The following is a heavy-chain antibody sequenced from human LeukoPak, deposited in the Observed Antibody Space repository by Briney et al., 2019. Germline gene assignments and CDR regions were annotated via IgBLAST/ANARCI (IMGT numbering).Heavy chain of an antibody. CDR1: GGSISSYY. Sequence: SETLSLTCTVSGGSISSYYWSWIRQPPGKGLEWIGYIYYSGSTNYNPSLKSRVTISVDTSKNQFSLKLSSVTAAGTAVYYYARLPGDFDYWGQGTLVTVSS. J-gene: IGHJ4*02. V-gene: IGHV4-59*08. CDR2: IYYSGST. D-gene: IGHD3-10*01. CDR3: ARLPGDFDY.